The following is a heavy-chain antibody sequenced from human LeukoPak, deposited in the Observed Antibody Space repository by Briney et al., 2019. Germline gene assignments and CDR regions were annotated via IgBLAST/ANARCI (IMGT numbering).Heavy chain of an antibody. CDR2: INTNTGNP. J-gene: IGHJ4*02. CDR3: ARDSPVAGTVPSCFDY. V-gene: IGHV7-4-1*02. Sequence: ASVKVSCKASGYTFTSYAMNWVRQAPGQGLEWMEWINTNTGNPTYAQGFTGRFVFSLDTSVSTAYLQISSLKAEDTAVYYCARDSPVAGTVPSCFDYWGQGTLVTVSS. CDR1: GYTFTSYA. D-gene: IGHD6-19*01.